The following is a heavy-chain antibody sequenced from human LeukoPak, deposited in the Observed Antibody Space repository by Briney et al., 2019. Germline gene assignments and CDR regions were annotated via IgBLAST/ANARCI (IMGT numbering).Heavy chain of an antibody. CDR2: IYYSGST. V-gene: IGHV4-39*02. J-gene: IGHJ4*02. D-gene: IGHD4-17*01. CDR1: GGSISSSSYY. Sequence: PSETLPLTCTVSGGSISSSSYYWGWIRQPPGKGLEWIGNIYYSGSTYYKPSLKSRATISVDTSKNQFSLKLSSVSAADTAVYYCARDYGDYQFDHWGQGTLVTVSS. CDR3: ARDYGDYQFDH.